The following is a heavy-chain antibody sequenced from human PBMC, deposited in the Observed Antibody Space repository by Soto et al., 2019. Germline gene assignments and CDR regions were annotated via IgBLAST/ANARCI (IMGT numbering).Heavy chain of an antibody. J-gene: IGHJ4*02. CDR1: SGSLSGYY. CDR2: ISQSGNT. Sequence: SETLSLTCSIYSGSLSGYYWSWIRQPPGKGLEWIGEISQSGNTNYSPSLKSRVSITIDTSKKQFSLNLASVSAADTAVYYCARAPKVSGSSQTRPDFWGQGTLVTVSS. CDR3: ARAPKVSGSSQTRPDF. D-gene: IGHD6-6*01. V-gene: IGHV4-34*01.